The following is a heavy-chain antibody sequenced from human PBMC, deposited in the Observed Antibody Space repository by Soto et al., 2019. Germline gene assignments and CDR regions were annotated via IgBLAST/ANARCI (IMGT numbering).Heavy chain of an antibody. CDR1: GLKFSDAW. CDR2: IKSKVSAAGEAP. J-gene: IGHJ3*01. CDR3: TWQSRWNHDVFDV. D-gene: IGHD1-1*01. Sequence: PGGSLRLSCAVSGLKFSDAWMIWVRQAPGKGLEWVGRIKSKVSAAGEAPEYAAPVKGRFSMSRDDPKNTLYLQMNSLQTEDTAVYYCTWQSRWNHDVFDVWGQGTMVTVSS. V-gene: IGHV3-15*07.